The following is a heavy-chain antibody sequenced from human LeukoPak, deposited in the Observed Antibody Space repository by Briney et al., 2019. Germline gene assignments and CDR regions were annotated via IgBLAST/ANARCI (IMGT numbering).Heavy chain of an antibody. D-gene: IGHD3-22*01. CDR3: ARDSSAYAYYDSSGSYDY. Sequence: PSETLSLTCTVSGYSISSGYYWGWIRQPPGKGLEWIGSIYHSGSTYYNPSLKSRVTISVDTSKNKFSLKLSSVTAADTAVYYCARDSSAYAYYDSSGSYDYWGQGTLVTVSS. J-gene: IGHJ4*02. V-gene: IGHV4-38-2*02. CDR2: IYHSGST. CDR1: GYSISSGYY.